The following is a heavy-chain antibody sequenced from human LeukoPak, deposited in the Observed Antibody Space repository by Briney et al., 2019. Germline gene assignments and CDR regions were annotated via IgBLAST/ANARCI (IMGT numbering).Heavy chain of an antibody. D-gene: IGHD3-10*01. CDR2: IYPGDSDT. Sequence: PGESLKISCKGSGYSFTNYWIGWVRQLPGKGLEWMGIIYPGDSDTRYSPSFQAHITISADKSISTAYLQWSSLKASDTAMYYCARLPSLVRGVVAFDIWGQGTMVTVSS. V-gene: IGHV5-51*01. CDR3: ARLPSLVRGVVAFDI. J-gene: IGHJ3*02. CDR1: GYSFTNYW.